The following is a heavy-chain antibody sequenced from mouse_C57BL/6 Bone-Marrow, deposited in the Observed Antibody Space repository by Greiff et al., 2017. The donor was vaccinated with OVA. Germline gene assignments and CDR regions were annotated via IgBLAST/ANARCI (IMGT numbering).Heavy chain of an antibody. CDR3: ARDDGYFDY. CDR1: GYTFTSYG. J-gene: IGHJ2*01. Sequence: VKLVESGAELARPGASVKLSCKASGYTFTSYGISWVKQRPGQGLEWIGEIYPRSGNTYYNEKFKGKATLTADKSSSTAYMELRSLTSEDSAVYFCARDDGYFDYWGQGTTLTVSS. D-gene: IGHD2-3*01. CDR2: IYPRSGNT. V-gene: IGHV1-81*01.